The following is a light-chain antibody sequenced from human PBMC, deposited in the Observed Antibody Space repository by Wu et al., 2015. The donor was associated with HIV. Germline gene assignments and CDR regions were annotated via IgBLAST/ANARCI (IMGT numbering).Light chain of an antibody. CDR1: QSVSSTY. J-gene: IGKJ4*01. Sequence: EIVLTQSPGTLSLSPGERATLSCRASQSVSSTYLAWYQQKLNQAPRLLIYGASNRATDIPDRFSGSGSGTDFTLTISRLEPEDFAVYYCQQRGYWGTFGGGTKVETK. V-gene: IGKV3D-20*02. CDR3: QQRGYWGT. CDR2: GAS.